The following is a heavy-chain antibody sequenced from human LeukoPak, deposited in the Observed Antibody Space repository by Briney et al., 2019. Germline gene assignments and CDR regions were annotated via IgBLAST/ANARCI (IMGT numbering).Heavy chain of an antibody. D-gene: IGHD2-15*01. CDR2: ISYDGSNK. V-gene: IGHV3-30*03. CDR1: GFTFSSYG. Sequence: GGSLRLSCAASGFTFSSYGMHWVRQAPDKGLEWVAVISYDGSNKYYADSVKGRFTISRDNTKNTLYLQMNSLRAEDTAVYYCARDWLPPGRLGYCSGGSCPGGFDPWGQGTLVTVSS. J-gene: IGHJ5*02. CDR3: ARDWLPPGRLGYCSGGSCPGGFDP.